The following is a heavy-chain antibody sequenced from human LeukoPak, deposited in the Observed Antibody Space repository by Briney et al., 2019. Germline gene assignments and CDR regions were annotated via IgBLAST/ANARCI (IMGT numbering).Heavy chain of an antibody. CDR2: IYYSGSI. D-gene: IGHD6-6*01. CDR3: ARIRQLVNYYYYYGMDV. V-gene: IGHV4-59*07. J-gene: IGHJ6*02. CDR1: GGSISSYY. Sequence: SDTLSLTCTVSGGSISSYYWSWIRQPPGKGLEWIGYIYYSGSINYNPSLKSRVTISVDTSKNQFSLKLSSVTAADTAVYYCARIRQLVNYYYYYGMDVWGQGTTVTVSS.